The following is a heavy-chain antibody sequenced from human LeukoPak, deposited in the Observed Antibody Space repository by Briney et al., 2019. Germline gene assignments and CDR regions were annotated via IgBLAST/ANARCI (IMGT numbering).Heavy chain of an antibody. CDR2: IYHSGST. J-gene: IGHJ4*02. V-gene: IGHV4-4*02. CDR1: GGSVSSNSW. D-gene: IGHD3-10*01. Sequence: PSGTLSLTCAVSGGSVSSNSWWSWVRQPPGKGLEWIGEIYHSGSTNYIPSLKSRVTISVDKSDNQFSLKLSSVTAADTAVYYCARKLYDSGTFDYWGQGTLVTVYS. CDR3: ARKLYDSGTFDY.